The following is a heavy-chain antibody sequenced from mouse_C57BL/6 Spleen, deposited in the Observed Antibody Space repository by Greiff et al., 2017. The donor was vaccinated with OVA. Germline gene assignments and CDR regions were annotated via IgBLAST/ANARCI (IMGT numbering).Heavy chain of an antibody. D-gene: IGHD1-1*01. CDR2: INPNNGGT. Sequence: EVQLQQSGPELVKPGASVKISCKASGYTFTDYYMNWVKQSHGKSLEWIGDINPNNGGTSYNQKFKGKATLTVDKSSSTAYMELRSLTSEDSAVYYCARGGSSYACDYWGQGTTLTVSS. CDR1: GYTFTDYY. CDR3: ARGGSSYACDY. V-gene: IGHV1-26*01. J-gene: IGHJ2*01.